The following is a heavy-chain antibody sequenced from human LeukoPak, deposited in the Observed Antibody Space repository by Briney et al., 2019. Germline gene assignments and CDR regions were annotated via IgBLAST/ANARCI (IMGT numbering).Heavy chain of an antibody. Sequence: ASVKVSCKASGYTFTNYGISGVRQAPGQGLEWMGWISTYNGNTNYAQNLQGRVTMITDTSTSTVYMELGSLTSDDTAVYYCAREHGGNMYEAFDIWGQGTMVTVTS. J-gene: IGHJ3*02. CDR2: ISTYNGNT. D-gene: IGHD4-23*01. CDR1: GYTFTNYG. CDR3: AREHGGNMYEAFDI. V-gene: IGHV1-18*01.